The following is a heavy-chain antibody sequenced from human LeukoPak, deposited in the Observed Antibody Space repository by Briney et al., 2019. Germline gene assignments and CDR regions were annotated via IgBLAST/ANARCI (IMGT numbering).Heavy chain of an antibody. D-gene: IGHD5/OR15-5a*01. CDR3: ARGEVSFDP. CDR1: GDTFTGYY. J-gene: IGHJ5*02. Sequence: ASVKVSCKTSGDTFTGYYMQWVRQAPGQGLEWMGWINPNTGGTYYAQKFQGRVTMDWDTSIITAYMELSRLTYDDTAVYYCARGEVSFDPWGQGTLVTVSS. V-gene: IGHV1-2*02. CDR2: INPNTGGT.